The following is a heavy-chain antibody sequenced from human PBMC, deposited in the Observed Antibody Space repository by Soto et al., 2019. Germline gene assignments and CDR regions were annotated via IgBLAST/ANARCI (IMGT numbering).Heavy chain of an antibody. CDR2: ISYSGST. Sequence: QVQLQESGPGLVKPSQTLSLTCIVSGGSISSGHYYWSWIRQPPGKGLEWIGYISYSGSTYYNPSLKGRVTISVDTSKTQFSLRLSSVTAADTAVYYCARVSDFWSGSNWFDPWGQGTLVTVSS. V-gene: IGHV4-30-4*01. J-gene: IGHJ5*02. CDR3: ARVSDFWSGSNWFDP. CDR1: GGSISSGHYY. D-gene: IGHD3-3*01.